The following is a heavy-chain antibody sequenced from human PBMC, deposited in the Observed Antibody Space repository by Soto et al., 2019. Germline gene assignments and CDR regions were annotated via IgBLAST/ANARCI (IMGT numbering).Heavy chain of an antibody. V-gene: IGHV3-33*01. D-gene: IGHD1-1*01. J-gene: IGHJ4*02. Sequence: HPGGSLRLSCAASGFTFSSYGMHWVRQAPGKGLEWVAVIWYDGSNKYYADSVKGRFTISRDNSKNTLYLQMNSLRAEDTAVYYCARGLHSLATGTTLGYWGQGTLVTVSS. CDR2: IWYDGSNK. CDR3: ARGLHSLATGTTLGY. CDR1: GFTFSSYG.